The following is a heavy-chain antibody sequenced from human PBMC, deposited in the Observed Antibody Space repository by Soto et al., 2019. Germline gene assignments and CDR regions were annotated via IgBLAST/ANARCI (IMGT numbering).Heavy chain of an antibody. V-gene: IGHV3-33*01. Sequence: GGSLRLSCAGSGFTFSNYGMYWVRQAPGKGLEWVAVMWYDGSNENYADSVKGRFTISRDNSKNTLYLQMNSLRAEDTAVYYCARGGPYYLGTSGYQRAFDIWGQGTMVTVSS. D-gene: IGHD3-22*01. CDR2: MWYDGSNE. CDR1: GFTFSNYG. J-gene: IGHJ3*02. CDR3: ARGGPYYLGTSGYQRAFDI.